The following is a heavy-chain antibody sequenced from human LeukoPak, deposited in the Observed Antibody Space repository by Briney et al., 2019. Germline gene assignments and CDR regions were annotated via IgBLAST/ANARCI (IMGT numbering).Heavy chain of an antibody. CDR1: GFTFDDYA. CDR2: ISWNSGSI. D-gene: IGHD5-18*01. J-gene: IGHJ3*02. CDR3: AKDKGGYSYGYGHAFDI. Sequence: GGSLRLSCAASGFTFDDYAMHWVRQAPGKGLEWVSGISWNSGSIGYADSVKGRFTISRDNAKNSLYLQMNSLRAEDTALYYCAKDKGGYSYGYGHAFDIWGQGTMVTVSS. V-gene: IGHV3-9*01.